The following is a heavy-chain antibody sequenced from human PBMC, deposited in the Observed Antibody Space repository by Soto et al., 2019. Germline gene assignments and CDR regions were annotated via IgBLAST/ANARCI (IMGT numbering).Heavy chain of an antibody. J-gene: IGHJ6*02. V-gene: IGHV1-69*13. CDR3: SRAAGIAAAIYYYGMDV. CDR1: GGSFSSSA. D-gene: IGHD6-13*01. CDR2: IIPIFGTP. Sequence: SVKVSCKSSGGSFSSSAINWVRQAPGQGPEWMGGIIPIFGTPHYAQNFQGRPTITADESTSTAYMELTNLRSDDTAVYYCSRAAGIAAAIYYYGMDVWGQGTTVTVSS.